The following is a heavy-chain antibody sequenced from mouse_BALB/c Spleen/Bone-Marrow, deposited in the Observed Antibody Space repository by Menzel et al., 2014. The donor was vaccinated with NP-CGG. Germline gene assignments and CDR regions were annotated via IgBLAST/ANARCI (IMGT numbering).Heavy chain of an antibody. V-gene: IGHV5-6*02. J-gene: IGHJ4*01. CDR2: ISSGGHYT. CDR3: TRRGNWDGRNAMDY. CDR1: GFTFSSYG. Sequence: EVKVVDSGGDLVKPGGSLKLSCAASGFTFSSYGMSWVRQTPDKRLEGVATISSGGHYTYYLDSVKGRFTISRDNAKNTLYLQMSSLKSEDTAMFYCTRRGNWDGRNAMDYWGQGTSVTVSS. D-gene: IGHD4-1*01.